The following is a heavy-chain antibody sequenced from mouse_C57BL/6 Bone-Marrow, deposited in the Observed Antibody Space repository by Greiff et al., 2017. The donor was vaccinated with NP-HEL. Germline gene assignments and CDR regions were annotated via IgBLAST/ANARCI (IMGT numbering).Heavy chain of an antibody. J-gene: IGHJ1*03. Sequence: EVQLVESGGGLVQPGGSMKLSCVASGFTFSNYWMNWVRQSPEKGLEWVAQIRLKSDNYATHYAESVKGRFTISRDYSKSSVYLQMNNLRAEDTGIYYCAPWYFDVWGTGTTVTVSS. CDR1: GFTFSNYW. V-gene: IGHV6-3*01. CDR2: IRLKSDNYAT. CDR3: APWYFDV.